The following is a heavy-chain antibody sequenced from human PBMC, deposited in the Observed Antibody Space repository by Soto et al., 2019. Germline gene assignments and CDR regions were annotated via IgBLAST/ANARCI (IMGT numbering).Heavy chain of an antibody. D-gene: IGHD2-15*01. Sequence: QVQLVQSGAEVKKPGSSVRVSCKASGGTLNRNTISWVRQAPGQGLEWMGRIIPMFGIQKYAEKFQGRVTITAARSTNTAYMELSSLRSEDTVVYYCARGTPAPTSYFDFWGQGSRVNVSS. V-gene: IGHV1-69*02. CDR2: IIPMFGIQ. CDR1: GGTLNRNT. J-gene: IGHJ4*02. CDR3: ARGTPAPTSYFDF.